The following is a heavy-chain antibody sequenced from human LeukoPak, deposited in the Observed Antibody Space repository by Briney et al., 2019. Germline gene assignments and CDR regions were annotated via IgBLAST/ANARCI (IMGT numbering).Heavy chain of an antibody. J-gene: IGHJ5*02. V-gene: IGHV5-51*01. CDR3: ARSDFWSGYYYRWFDP. D-gene: IGHD3-3*01. CDR2: IYPGDSDT. CDR1: GYSFTSYW. Sequence: GEPLKISCKGSGYSFTSYWIGWVRQMPGKGLEWMGIIYPGDSDTRYSPSFQGQVTISADKSISTAYLQWSSLKASNTAMYYCARSDFWSGYYYRWFDPWGQGTLVTVSS.